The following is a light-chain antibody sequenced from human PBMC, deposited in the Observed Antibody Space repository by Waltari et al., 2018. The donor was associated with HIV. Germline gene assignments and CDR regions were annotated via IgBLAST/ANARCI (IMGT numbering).Light chain of an antibody. CDR2: DVN. CDR3: CSYTVNSTVV. Sequence: QSALTQPASVSGSPGQSIAISCTGTSGDIGTYQYVWWYQQHTGKLPKLIIYDVNVRPSGVSDRFSGSKSGNTATLTISGLHSDDEADYYCCSYTVNSTVVFGAGTKITV. V-gene: IGLV2-14*03. J-gene: IGLJ1*01. CDR1: SGDIGTYQY.